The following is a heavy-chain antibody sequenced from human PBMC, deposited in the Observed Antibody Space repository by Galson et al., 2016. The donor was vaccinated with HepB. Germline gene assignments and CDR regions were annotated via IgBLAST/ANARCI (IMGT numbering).Heavy chain of an antibody. CDR2: ISGGNDAL. V-gene: IGHV3-48*02. Sequence: SLRLSCAASGFTFNSYDMSWVRQGPGKGLEWISYISGGNDALFYAESVQGRFIISRDNAKNSVYLHMSNMRDEDTAVYYCARRHSDHFDYRGQGTLVAVSS. J-gene: IGHJ4*02. CDR1: GFTFNSYD. CDR3: ARRHSDHFDY.